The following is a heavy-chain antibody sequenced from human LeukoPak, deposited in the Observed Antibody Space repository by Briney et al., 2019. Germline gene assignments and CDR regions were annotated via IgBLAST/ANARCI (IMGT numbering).Heavy chain of an antibody. CDR3: SRESGPFSPFGF. D-gene: IGHD1-26*01. J-gene: IGHJ4*02. Sequence: PSETLSLTCGVSGGSISGTNWWSWVRQPPGRGLEWIGEISLRGLTNYNPSLRSRLTMSLDESKNQVSLNLTSVTAADTAVYYCSRESGPFSPFGFWGQGTLVSVHS. CDR2: ISLRGLT. CDR1: GGSISGTNW. V-gene: IGHV4-4*02.